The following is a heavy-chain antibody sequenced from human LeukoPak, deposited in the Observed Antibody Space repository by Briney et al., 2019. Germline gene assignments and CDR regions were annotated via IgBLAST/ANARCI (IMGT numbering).Heavy chain of an antibody. Sequence: GASVKVSCKASGYTFTTYAMHWVRQAPGQRLEWMGWINTGNGNTKYSQKFQDRVTITRDTSASTAYMDLSSLRSEDTAVYYCATREGGYLAYWGQGTLVTVSS. J-gene: IGHJ4*02. CDR3: ATREGGYLAY. D-gene: IGHD3-22*01. V-gene: IGHV1-3*04. CDR1: GYTFTTYA. CDR2: INTGNGNT.